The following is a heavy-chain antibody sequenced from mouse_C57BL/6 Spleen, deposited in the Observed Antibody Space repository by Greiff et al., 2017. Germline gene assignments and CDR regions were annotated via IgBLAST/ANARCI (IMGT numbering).Heavy chain of an antibody. D-gene: IGHD2-5*01. CDR2: IDPEDGET. V-gene: IGHV14-2*01. Sequence: EVKLEESGAELVKPGASVKLSCTASGFNIKDYYMHWVKQRTEQGLEGIGRIDPEDGETKYAPKFQGKATITADTSSNTAYLQRSSLTSEDTAVYYWARARSNYYFDYWGQGTTRTVSS. CDR3: ARARSNYYFDY. CDR1: GFNIKDYY. J-gene: IGHJ2*01.